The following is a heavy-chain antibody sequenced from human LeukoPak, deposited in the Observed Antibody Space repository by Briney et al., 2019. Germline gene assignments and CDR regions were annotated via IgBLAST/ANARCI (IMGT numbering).Heavy chain of an antibody. V-gene: IGHV3-21*01. J-gene: IGHJ4*02. Sequence: GGSLRLSCAASGFTFSSYSMNWVRQAPGKGLEWVSSISSSSSYIYYADSVKGRFTISRDNAKNSLYLQMNSLRAEDTAVYYCARRTMTDGDLDYWGQGTLVTVSS. CDR1: GFTFSSYS. CDR2: ISSSSSYI. D-gene: IGHD3-22*01. CDR3: ARRTMTDGDLDY.